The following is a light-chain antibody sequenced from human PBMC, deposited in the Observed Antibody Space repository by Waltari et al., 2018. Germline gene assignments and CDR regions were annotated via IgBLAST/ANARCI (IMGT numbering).Light chain of an antibody. V-gene: IGLV2-18*02. Sequence: QSALTQPPSVSGSPGQSVTISCTGTSSDVGSNNRVSWYQQSPGTAPKLVIYEVSNRPSGVPDRFSGSKSGHTASLTISGLQAEDEADYYCSSYTSSNTWVFGGGTKLTVL. CDR2: EVS. J-gene: IGLJ3*02. CDR3: SSYTSSNTWV. CDR1: SSDVGSNNR.